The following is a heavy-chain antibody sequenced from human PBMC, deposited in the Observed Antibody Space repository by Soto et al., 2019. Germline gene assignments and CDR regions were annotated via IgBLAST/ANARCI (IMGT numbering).Heavy chain of an antibody. CDR3: ARAASYYYGSGSYYNEHLYYYYYGMDV. CDR2: INHSGST. J-gene: IGHJ6*02. CDR1: GGSFSGYY. Sequence: TSETLSLTCAVYGGSFSGYYWSWIRQPPGKGLEWIGEINHSGSTNYNPSLKSRVTISVDTSKNQFSLKLSSVTAADTAVYYCARAASYYYGSGSYYNEHLYYYYYGMDVWGQGTTVTVYS. D-gene: IGHD3-10*01. V-gene: IGHV4-34*01.